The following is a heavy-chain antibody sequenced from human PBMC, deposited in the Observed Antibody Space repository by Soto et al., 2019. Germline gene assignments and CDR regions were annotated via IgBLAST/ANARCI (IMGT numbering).Heavy chain of an antibody. CDR1: GFMFRSYA. V-gene: IGHV3-33*01. J-gene: IGHJ4*02. Sequence: PGGSLRLSCAASGFMFRSYAMHWVRQAPGKGLEWVAGLWYDGSTKYYGDSVKGRYSISRDNSKNLLDLQTNSLRAEDTAVYYCARVASSSSWHIPHFDQWGQGTLVTVSS. CDR2: LWYDGSTK. D-gene: IGHD6-13*01. CDR3: ARVASSSSWHIPHFDQ.